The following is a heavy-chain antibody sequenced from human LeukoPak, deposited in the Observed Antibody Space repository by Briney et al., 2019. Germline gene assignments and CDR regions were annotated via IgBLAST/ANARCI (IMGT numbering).Heavy chain of an antibody. V-gene: IGHV1-46*01. CDR3: ARELAGTDTPSARGDGSYGMDV. CDR1: GYTFTSYY. Sequence: GASVKVSCKASGYTFTSYYMHWVRQAPGQGLEWMGIINPSGGSTSYAQKFQGRVTMTRDTSTSTVYMELSSLRSEDTAVYYCARELAGTDTPSARGDGSYGMDVWGQGTTVTVSS. J-gene: IGHJ6*02. D-gene: IGHD6-19*01. CDR2: INPSGGST.